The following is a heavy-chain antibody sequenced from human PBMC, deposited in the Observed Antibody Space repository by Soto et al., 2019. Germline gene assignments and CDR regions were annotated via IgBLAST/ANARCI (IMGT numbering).Heavy chain of an antibody. D-gene: IGHD5-18*01. CDR3: ARDRGQVRAYTYGSNNYYYYGLDG. V-gene: IGHV4-61*08. Sequence: SETLSLTCTVSGGSVTSEGYYRNWIRQPPGKGLEWVGYVYNRGSTQYNPSLESRVTISVDTSKNQVTLKLSSVTAADAAVYYCARDRGQVRAYTYGSNNYYYYGLDGWGPGTTVTVSS. CDR2: VYNRGST. J-gene: IGHJ6*02. CDR1: GGSVTSEGYY.